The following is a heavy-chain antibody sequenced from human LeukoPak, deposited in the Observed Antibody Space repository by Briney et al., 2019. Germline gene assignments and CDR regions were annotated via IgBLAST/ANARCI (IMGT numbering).Heavy chain of an antibody. CDR2: VNPSGGST. CDR3: ARGKTMGDY. J-gene: IGHJ4*02. D-gene: IGHD4/OR15-4a*01. Sequence: ASVKVSCMASGYTFIIYYIHWVRQAPGQGLEWMGTVNPSGGSTNYAQKFQGRITMTRDTSTSTVYMELSSLKSEDTAVYYCARGKTMGDYWGQGTRVTVSS. CDR1: GYTFIIYY. V-gene: IGHV1-46*01.